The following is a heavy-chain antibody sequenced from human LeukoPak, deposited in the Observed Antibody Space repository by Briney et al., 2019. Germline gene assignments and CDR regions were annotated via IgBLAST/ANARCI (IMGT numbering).Heavy chain of an antibody. V-gene: IGHV3-23*01. Sequence: PGGSLRLSCAASGFTFSSYAMSWVRQAPGKGLEWVSAISGSGGSTYYADSVKGRFTISRDNSKNTLYLQMNGLRAEDTAVYYCAINYGDRSRGYFDYWGQGTLVTVSS. D-gene: IGHD4-17*01. J-gene: IGHJ4*02. CDR2: ISGSGGST. CDR1: GFTFSSYA. CDR3: AINYGDRSRGYFDY.